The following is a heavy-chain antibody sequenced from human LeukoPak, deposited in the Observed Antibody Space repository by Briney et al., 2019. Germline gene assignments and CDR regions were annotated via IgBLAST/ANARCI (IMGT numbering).Heavy chain of an antibody. Sequence: GSLRLSCAASGFTFSNAWMSWIRQPPGKGLEWIGEINHSGSTNYNPSLKSRVTISVDTSKNQFSLKLSSVTAADTAVYYCARGTLGYCSGGSCYGARWVDYWGQGTLVTVSS. D-gene: IGHD2-15*01. V-gene: IGHV4-34*01. CDR1: GFTFSNAW. CDR2: INHSGST. CDR3: ARGTLGYCSGGSCYGARWVDY. J-gene: IGHJ4*02.